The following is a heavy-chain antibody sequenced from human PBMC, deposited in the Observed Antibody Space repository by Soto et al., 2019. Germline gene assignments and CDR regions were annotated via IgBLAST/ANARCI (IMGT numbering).Heavy chain of an antibody. CDR2: IYHSGTT. V-gene: IGHV4-4*02. D-gene: IGHD6-19*01. CDR3: ASLIAVANY. Sequence: QVLLQESGPGLVKPSGTLSLTCAVSSGSISSSNWWSWVRQPPGKGLEWIGEIYHSGTTNYNPSHKSRVPKSVDQSKNRFTLKLSSVTDAETAVYYCASLIAVANYWGQGTLVTVST. J-gene: IGHJ4*02. CDR1: SGSISSSNW.